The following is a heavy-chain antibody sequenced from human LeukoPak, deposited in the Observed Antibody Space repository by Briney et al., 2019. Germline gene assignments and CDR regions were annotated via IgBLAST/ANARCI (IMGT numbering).Heavy chain of an antibody. D-gene: IGHD5-24*01. CDR1: GGSISSYY. CDR2: IYYSGST. V-gene: IGHV4-59*01. Sequence: PSETLSLTCTVSGGSISSYYWSWIRQPPGKGLEWIGYIYYSGSTNYNPSLKSRVTISVDTSKNQFSLKLSSVTAADTAVCYCAREQGDGYNHDAFDIWGQGTMVTVSS. J-gene: IGHJ3*02. CDR3: AREQGDGYNHDAFDI.